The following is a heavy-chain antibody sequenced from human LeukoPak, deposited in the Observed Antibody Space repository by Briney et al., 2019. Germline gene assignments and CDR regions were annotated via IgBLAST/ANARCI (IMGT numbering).Heavy chain of an antibody. CDR2: IYYSGST. J-gene: IGHJ4*02. D-gene: IGHD6-19*01. V-gene: IGHV4-39*01. CDR3: ARLTSGWYVIY. CDR1: GGSISSSSYY. Sequence: PSETLSLTCTVPGGSISSSSYYWGWIRQPPGKGLEWIGSIYYSGSTYYNPSLNSRVTISVDTSKNQFSLKLSSVTDADTAIYYCARLTSGWYVIYWGQGTLVTVSS.